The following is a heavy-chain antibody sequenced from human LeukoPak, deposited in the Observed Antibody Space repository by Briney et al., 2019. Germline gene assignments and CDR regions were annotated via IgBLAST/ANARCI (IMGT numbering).Heavy chain of an antibody. J-gene: IGHJ4*02. CDR2: MSSSGGSA. Sequence: GGSLRLSCAVSGFTFSDYAMTWVRQAPGKGLEWVSTMSSSGGSAHSADSVKGRFTISRDNSKNTLYLHMNSLRAGDTAVFFCAKDIADYGDFPHFWGQGTLVAVSS. V-gene: IGHV3-23*01. D-gene: IGHD4-17*01. CDR3: AKDIADYGDFPHF. CDR1: GFTFSDYA.